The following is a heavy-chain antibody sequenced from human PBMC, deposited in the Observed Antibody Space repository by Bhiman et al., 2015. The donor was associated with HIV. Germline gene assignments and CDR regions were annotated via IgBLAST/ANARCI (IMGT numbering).Heavy chain of an antibody. CDR2: ISSSSSYI. Sequence: EVQLVESGGGLVKPGGSLRLSCAASGFTFSSYSMNWVRQAPGKGLEWVSSISSSSSYIYYADSVKGRFTISRDNAKNSLYLQMNSLRAEDTAVYYCARAQSRVNAFDIWGQGTMVTVSS. CDR1: GFTFSSYS. CDR3: ARAQSRVNAFDI. D-gene: IGHD4-11*01. J-gene: IGHJ3*02. V-gene: IGHV3-21*03.